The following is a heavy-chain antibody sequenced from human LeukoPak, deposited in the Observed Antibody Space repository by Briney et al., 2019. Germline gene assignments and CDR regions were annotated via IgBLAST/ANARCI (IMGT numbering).Heavy chain of an antibody. V-gene: IGHV4-39*07. J-gene: IGHJ4*02. CDR3: ARDRLQIAAYFDY. CDR1: GGSISSSSYY. CDR2: IYYSGST. Sequence: PSETLSLTCTVSGGSISSSSYYWGWIRQPPGKGLEWIGSIYYSGSTYYNPSLKSRATISVDASKNQFSLKLSSVTAADTAVYYCARDRLQIAAYFDYWGQGTLVTVSS. D-gene: IGHD6-13*01.